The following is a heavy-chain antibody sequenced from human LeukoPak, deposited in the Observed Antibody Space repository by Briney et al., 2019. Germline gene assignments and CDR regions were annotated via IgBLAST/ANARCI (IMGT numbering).Heavy chain of an antibody. V-gene: IGHV1-18*01. J-gene: IGHJ4*02. D-gene: IGHD6-19*01. CDR1: GYTFTSYG. CDR2: ISPYNGNT. Sequence: ASVKVSSKASGYTFTSYGISWVRQAPGQGLEWMGWISPYNGNTNYAQKLQGRVTMTTDTSTNTAYMELRSLRSDDTAVYYCARDGAQWLATSPNYWGQGTLVTVSS. CDR3: ARDGAQWLATSPNY.